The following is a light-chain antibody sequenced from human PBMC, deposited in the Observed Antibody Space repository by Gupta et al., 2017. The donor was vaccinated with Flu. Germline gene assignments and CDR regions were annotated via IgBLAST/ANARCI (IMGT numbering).Light chain of an antibody. V-gene: IGLV3-19*01. CDR3: NSRDNSGDHWV. CDR1: SLRNYY. J-gene: IGLJ3*02. Sequence: SSELTQDPAVSVALGQTVRITCQGDSLRNYYASWYQRKPGQAPVLVIYGKNNRPSGIPDRFSGSSSGNTAALTITWAQAEDEADYYCNSRDNSGDHWVFGGGTKLTVL. CDR2: GKN.